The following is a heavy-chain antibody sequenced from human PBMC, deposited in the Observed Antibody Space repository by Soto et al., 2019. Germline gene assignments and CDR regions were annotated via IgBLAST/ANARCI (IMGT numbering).Heavy chain of an antibody. J-gene: IGHJ6*02. CDR1: KVTVRSNY. Sequence: GLIRHSCAAAKVTVRSNYLNLMRQAPGKGLEWVSVIYSGGSTYYADSVKGRFTISRDNSKNTLYLQMNSLRAEDTAVYYCARARLLNYYYYGMDVWGQGTTVTVSS. D-gene: IGHD1-1*01. CDR2: IYSGGST. CDR3: ARARLLNYYYYGMDV. V-gene: IGHV3-53*01.